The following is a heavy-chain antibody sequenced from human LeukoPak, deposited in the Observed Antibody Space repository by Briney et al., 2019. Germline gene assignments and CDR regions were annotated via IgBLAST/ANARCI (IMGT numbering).Heavy chain of an antibody. J-gene: IGHJ4*02. CDR1: GYTFTNYY. Sequence: ASVKVSCKASGYTFTNYYIHWVRQAPGQGLEWMGLINPGGGNTNYAQNFQGRVTMTRDTSASTVYMELSSLRSDGTAVYYCARDRQRGYSYGYGYWGQGTLVTVSS. CDR3: ARDRQRGYSYGYGY. CDR2: INPGGGNT. V-gene: IGHV1-46*01. D-gene: IGHD5-18*01.